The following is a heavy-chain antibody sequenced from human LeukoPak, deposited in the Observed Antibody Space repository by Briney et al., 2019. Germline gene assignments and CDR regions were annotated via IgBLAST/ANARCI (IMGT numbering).Heavy chain of an antibody. CDR2: ISGSGGST. Sequence: GGSLRLSCAASGFTFSSYAMSWVSQAPGKGMEWVSAISGSGGSTYYADSVKGRFTISRDNSKNTLYLQMNSLRADDTAVYYCARGQRAAASFDYWGQGTLVTVSS. J-gene: IGHJ4*02. V-gene: IGHV3-23*01. CDR1: GFTFSSYA. CDR3: ARGQRAAASFDY. D-gene: IGHD6-13*01.